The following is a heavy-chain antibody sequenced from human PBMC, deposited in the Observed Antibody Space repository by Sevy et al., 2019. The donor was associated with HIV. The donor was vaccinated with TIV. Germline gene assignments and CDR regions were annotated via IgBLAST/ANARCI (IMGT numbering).Heavy chain of an antibody. D-gene: IGHD3-16*01. Sequence: ASVKVSCKASGYTFTNYDINWVRQATGQGLEWMGWMNPNSGNTGYAQKFQGRVTMIRNTSMSTAYTELSSLTSDDTAVYYCARDLAGSKQGGWFDPWGQGTLVTVSS. J-gene: IGHJ5*02. CDR2: MNPNSGNT. CDR1: GYTFTNYD. V-gene: IGHV1-8*01. CDR3: ARDLAGSKQGGWFDP.